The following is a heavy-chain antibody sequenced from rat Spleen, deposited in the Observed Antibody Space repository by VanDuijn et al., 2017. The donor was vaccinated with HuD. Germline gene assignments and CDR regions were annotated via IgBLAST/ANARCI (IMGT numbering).Heavy chain of an antibody. J-gene: IGHJ2*01. CDR1: GFTFSTFP. CDR3: SNNWELYY. CDR2: ISSGGGGT. D-gene: IGHD5-1*01. Sequence: EVQLVESGGGLVQPGRSLKLSCTASGFTFSTFPMVWVRQAPKKGLEWVASISSGGGGTYYADSVEGRFTISRDNAQNTLYLQMNSLKSEDTATYYCSNNWELYYWGQGVMVTVSS. V-gene: IGHV5-46*01.